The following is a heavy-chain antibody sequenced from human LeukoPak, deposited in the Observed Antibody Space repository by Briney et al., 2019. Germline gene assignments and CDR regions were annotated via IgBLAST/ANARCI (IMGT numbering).Heavy chain of an antibody. CDR1: GYTFTSYD. J-gene: IGHJ4*02. CDR2: MNPNSGNT. D-gene: IGHD2-15*01. V-gene: IGHV1-8*01. Sequence: ASVKVSCKASGYTFTSYDIDWVRQATGQGLEWMGWMNPNSGNTGYAQKFQGRVTMTRNTSISTAYMELRSLRSDDTAVYYCARLGGDDGGNLFDYWGQGTLVTVSS. CDR3: ARLGGDDGGNLFDY.